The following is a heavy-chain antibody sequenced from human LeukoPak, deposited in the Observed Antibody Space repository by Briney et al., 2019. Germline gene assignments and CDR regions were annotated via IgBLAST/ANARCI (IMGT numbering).Heavy chain of an antibody. CDR2: FDPEDGET. V-gene: IGHV1-24*01. CDR3: ARLDEYSSSSRYYGMDV. J-gene: IGHJ6*02. Sequence: ASVTVSCKVSGYTLTELSMHWVRQAPGKGLEWMGGFDPEDGETIYAQKFQGRVTMTEDTSTDTAYMELSSLRSEDTAVYYCARLDEYSSSSRYYGMDVWGQGTTVTVSS. D-gene: IGHD6-6*01. CDR1: GYTLTELS.